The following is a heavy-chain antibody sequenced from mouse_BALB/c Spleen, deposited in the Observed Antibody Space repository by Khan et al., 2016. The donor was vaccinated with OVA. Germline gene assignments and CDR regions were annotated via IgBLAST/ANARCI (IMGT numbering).Heavy chain of an antibody. CDR2: ISYSGST. CDR3: AGYGNFYYAMDY. D-gene: IGHD2-1*01. Sequence: EVQLQESGPGLVKPSQSLSLTCTVTGYSITSDYAWNWIRQFPGNKLEWMGYISYSGSTSYKPSLKSRISITRDTSKNQFFLQLNSVTTEDTATYYCAGYGNFYYAMDYWGQGTSVTVSS. CDR1: GYSITSDYA. V-gene: IGHV3-2*02. J-gene: IGHJ4*01.